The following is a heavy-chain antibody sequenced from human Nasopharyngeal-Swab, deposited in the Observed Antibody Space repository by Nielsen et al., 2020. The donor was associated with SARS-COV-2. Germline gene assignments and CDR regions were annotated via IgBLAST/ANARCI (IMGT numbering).Heavy chain of an antibody. J-gene: IGHJ4*02. D-gene: IGHD4-17*01. CDR1: RFTFSNYA. V-gene: IGHV3-23*01. Sequence: GESLKISCAASRFTFSNYAMSWVRQAPGKGLEWVSTINNRGDDTHYVDSVRGRFTVSRDNSKSTLYLQMNSLRGEDTAIYYCVRDLAYDDACWGQGTLVTVSS. CDR2: INNRGDDT. CDR3: VRDLAYDDAC.